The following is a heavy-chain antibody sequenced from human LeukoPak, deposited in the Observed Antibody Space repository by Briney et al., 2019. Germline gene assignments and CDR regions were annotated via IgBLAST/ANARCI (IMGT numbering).Heavy chain of an antibody. V-gene: IGHV3-64D*06. Sequence: GGSLRLSCSVSGFTFSTYVMHWVRQAPGKGLEYVSAISSNGDNTYYADSVKGRFTISRDNSRNTLYLQMSSLRPDDTAVYFCVRGTGYWGQGTLVTVSS. J-gene: IGHJ4*02. CDR1: GFTFSTYV. CDR3: VRGTGY. CDR2: ISSNGDNT.